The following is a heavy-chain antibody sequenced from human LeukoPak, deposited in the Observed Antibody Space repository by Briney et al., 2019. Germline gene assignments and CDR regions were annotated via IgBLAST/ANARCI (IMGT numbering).Heavy chain of an antibody. CDR1: GFTFSSYA. CDR2: ISGGSGSDT. CDR3: AKGSSSGRPYFFDY. Sequence: GGSLRLSCAASGFTFSSYAMSWVRQAPGKGLEWFAAISGGSGSDTYYADAVKGRFTVSRDNSKTTLYLEMNTLRAEDTAVYYCAKGSSSGRPYFFDYWGQGTLVTVSS. J-gene: IGHJ4*02. D-gene: IGHD3-10*01. V-gene: IGHV3-23*01.